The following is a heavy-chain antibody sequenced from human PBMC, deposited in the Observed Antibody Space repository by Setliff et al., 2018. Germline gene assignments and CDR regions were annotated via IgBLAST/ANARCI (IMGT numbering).Heavy chain of an antibody. J-gene: IGHJ6*03. D-gene: IGHD3-3*01. CDR3: ARMSGFQYMDV. V-gene: IGHV4-61*08. CDR2: IYYSGST. CDR1: GGSISSGGYY. Sequence: SETLSLTCTVSGGSISSGGYYWSWIRQHPGKGLEWIGYIYYSGSTNYNPSLKSRVTISVDTSKNQFSLKLSSVTAADTAVYYCARMSGFQYMDVWGKGTTVTVSS.